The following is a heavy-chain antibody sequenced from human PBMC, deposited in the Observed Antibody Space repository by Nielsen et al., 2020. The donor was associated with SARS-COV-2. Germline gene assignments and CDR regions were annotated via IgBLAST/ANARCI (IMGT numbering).Heavy chain of an antibody. J-gene: IGHJ6*02. V-gene: IGHV1-8*01. CDR2: MNPNSGNT. Sequence: VRQAPGQGLEWMGWMNPNSGNTGYAQKFQGRVTMTRNTSISTAYMELSSLRSEDTAVYYCARSGDTAMFWDYYYYGMDVWGQGTTVTVSS. D-gene: IGHD5-18*01. CDR3: ARSGDTAMFWDYYYYGMDV.